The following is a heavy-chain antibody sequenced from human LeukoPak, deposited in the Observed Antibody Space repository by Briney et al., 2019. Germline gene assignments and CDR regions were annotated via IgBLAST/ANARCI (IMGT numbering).Heavy chain of an antibody. Sequence: SETLSLTCAVYGGSFSGYYWSWIRQPPGKGLEWIGEINHSGSTNYNPSLKSRVTISVDTSKNQFSLKLSSVTAADTAVYYCARGGINHTDFDYWGQRTLVTVSS. D-gene: IGHD1-14*01. J-gene: IGHJ4*02. CDR3: ARGGINHTDFDY. CDR2: INHSGST. CDR1: GGSFSGYY. V-gene: IGHV4-34*01.